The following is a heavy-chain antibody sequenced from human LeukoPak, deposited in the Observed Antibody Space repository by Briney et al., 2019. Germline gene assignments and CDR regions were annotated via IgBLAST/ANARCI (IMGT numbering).Heavy chain of an antibody. V-gene: IGHV1-18*01. CDR3: ARDPNTSRTYSSSWIFDY. J-gene: IGHJ4*02. CDR1: GYTFTSYG. Sequence: ASVKVSCKASGYTFTSYGISWVRQAPGQGLEWMGWISAYNGNTNYAQKLQGRVTMTTDTSTSTAYMELRSLRSDDTAVYYCARDPNTSRTYSSSWIFDYWGQGTLVTVSS. D-gene: IGHD6-13*01. CDR2: ISAYNGNT.